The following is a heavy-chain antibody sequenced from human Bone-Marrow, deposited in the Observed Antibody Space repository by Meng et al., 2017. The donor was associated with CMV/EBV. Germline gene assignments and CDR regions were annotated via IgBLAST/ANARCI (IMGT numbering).Heavy chain of an antibody. CDR1: GFTFSSYA. V-gene: IGHV3-23*01. J-gene: IGHJ4*02. D-gene: IGHD3-3*01. Sequence: GESLKISCAASGFTFSSYAMSWVRQAPGKGLEWVSAISGSGGSTYYADSVKGRFTISRDNSKNTLYLQMNSLRAEDTAVYYCARVPVDFWSGYIPAYYFDYWGQGTLVTVSS. CDR3: ARVPVDFWSGYIPAYYFDY. CDR2: ISGSGGST.